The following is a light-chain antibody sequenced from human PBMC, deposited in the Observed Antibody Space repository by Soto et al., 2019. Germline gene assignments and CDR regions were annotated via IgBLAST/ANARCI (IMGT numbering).Light chain of an antibody. V-gene: IGKV3D-15*01. CDR3: QQYDNWPLT. CDR1: QSVSSN. Sequence: EIVMTQSPVTLFVSPGERATLSCRASQSVSSNLAWYQQKPGQAPRLLIYGASTRATGIPVRFSGSGSGTEFTLTISSLQSEDFAIYDCQQYDNWPLTFGGGTKVEVK. CDR2: GAS. J-gene: IGKJ4*01.